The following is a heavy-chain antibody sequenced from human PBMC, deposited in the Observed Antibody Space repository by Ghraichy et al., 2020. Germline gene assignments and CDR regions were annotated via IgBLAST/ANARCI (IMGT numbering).Heavy chain of an antibody. CDR3: ARDSSRPTYYYDSRGYNT. V-gene: IGHV1-2*02. D-gene: IGHD3-22*01. J-gene: IGHJ5*02. CDR1: GYIFTGHY. Sequence: SVKVSCKASGYIFTGHYIHWVRQAPGQGLEWMGWINPNSGGTNYAQKFQGRVTMTRDRSNSTVYMELRRLRFDDTAVYYCARDSSRPTYYYDSRGYNTWGQGTLVTVSA. CDR2: INPNSGGT.